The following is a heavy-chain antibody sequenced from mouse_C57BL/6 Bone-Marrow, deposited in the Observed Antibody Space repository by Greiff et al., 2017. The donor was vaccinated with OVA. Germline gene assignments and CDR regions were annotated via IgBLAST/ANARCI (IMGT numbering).Heavy chain of an antibody. V-gene: IGHV1-81*01. CDR2: IYPRSGNT. CDR3: AREREFITTVVEGY. J-gene: IGHJ2*01. Sequence: QVQLQQSGAELARPGASVKLSCKASGYTFTSYGISWVKQRTGQGLEWIGEIYPRSGNTYYNEKVKGKATLTADKSSSTAYMELRSLTSEDSAVYFCAREREFITTVVEGYWCQGTTLTVSS. D-gene: IGHD1-1*01. CDR1: GYTFTSYG.